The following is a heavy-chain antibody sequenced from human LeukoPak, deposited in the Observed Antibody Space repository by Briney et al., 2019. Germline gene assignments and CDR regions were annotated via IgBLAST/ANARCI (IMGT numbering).Heavy chain of an antibody. D-gene: IGHD3-22*01. Sequence: SETLSLTCTVSGGSVSSGSYYWSWIRQPPGKGLEWIGYIYYSGSTNYNPSLKSRVTISVDTSKNQFSLKLSSVTAADTAVYYCASYYCDSSGYSGIDYWGQGTLVTVSS. CDR2: IYYSGST. CDR1: GGSVSSGSYY. V-gene: IGHV4-61*01. CDR3: ASYYCDSSGYSGIDY. J-gene: IGHJ4*02.